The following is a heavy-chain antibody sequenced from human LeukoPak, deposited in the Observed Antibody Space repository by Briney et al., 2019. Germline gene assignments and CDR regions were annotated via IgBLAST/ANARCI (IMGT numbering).Heavy chain of an antibody. CDR1: GGTFSSYA. CDR3: AIGGIVATPFDY. J-gene: IGHJ4*02. D-gene: IGHD1-26*01. V-gene: IGHV1-69*05. Sequence: SVKVSCKASGGTFSSYAISWVRQAPGQGLEWMGGIIPIFGTANYAQKFQGRVTITTDESTSTAYMELSSLRYEDTAVYYCAIGGIVATPFDYWGQGTLVTVSS. CDR2: IIPIFGTA.